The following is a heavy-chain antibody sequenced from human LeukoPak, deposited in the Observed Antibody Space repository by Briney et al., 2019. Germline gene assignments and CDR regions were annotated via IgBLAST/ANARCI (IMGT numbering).Heavy chain of an antibody. V-gene: IGHV3-30*04. Sequence: GGSLTLSCAASGVNVSSHAMHWVRQAPGRGLEWVAVISYDGRNKYYADSVKGRFTISRDNSKNTLYLQMNSLRVEDTAVYYCARGRPRHYFYYYYGMDVWGQGTTVTVSS. CDR2: ISYDGRNK. CDR1: GVNVSSHA. CDR3: ARGRPRHYFYYYYGMDV. J-gene: IGHJ6*02. D-gene: IGHD6-6*01.